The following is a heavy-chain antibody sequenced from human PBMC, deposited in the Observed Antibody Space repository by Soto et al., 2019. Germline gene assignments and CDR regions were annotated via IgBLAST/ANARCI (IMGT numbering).Heavy chain of an antibody. CDR3: AKDGVTRLEWLPSYYYYYMDV. V-gene: IGHV3-21*04. CDR1: GFTFSSYS. D-gene: IGHD3-3*01. CDR2: ISSSSSYI. J-gene: IGHJ6*03. Sequence: SGGSLRLSCAASGFTFSSYSMNWVRQAPGKGLEWVSSISSSSSYIYYADSVKGRFTISRDNSKNTLYLQMNSLRDEDTAVYYCAKDGVTRLEWLPSYYYYYMDVWGKGTTVTVSS.